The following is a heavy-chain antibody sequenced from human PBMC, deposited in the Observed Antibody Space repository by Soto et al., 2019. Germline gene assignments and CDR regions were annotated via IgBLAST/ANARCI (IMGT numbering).Heavy chain of an antibody. CDR3: TTVNMVRGAKTSYYYFVDV. J-gene: IGHJ6*04. CDR1: GFTLNSAW. D-gene: IGHD3-10*01. CDR2: IKNKIEGGTT. V-gene: IGHV3-15*01. Sequence: EVQLVESGGGLVKPGGSLRLSCAVSGFTLNSAWMSWVRQAPGKGLEWVGRIKNKIEGGTTDYAAPVKGRFTISRDDSKNTQYLQMNSLKTEDTAVYYCTTVNMVRGAKTSYYYFVDVWGKGTTVTVSS.